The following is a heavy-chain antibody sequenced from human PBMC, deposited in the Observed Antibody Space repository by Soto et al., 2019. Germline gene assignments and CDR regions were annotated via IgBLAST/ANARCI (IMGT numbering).Heavy chain of an antibody. CDR2: ISSSSSTI. V-gene: IGHV3-48*01. CDR3: ARDYGDYARGFCAFDI. CDR1: GFTFSSYS. J-gene: IGHJ3*02. Sequence: EVQLVESGGGLVQPGGSLRLSCAASGFTFSSYSMNWVRQAPGKGLEWVSYISSSSSTIYYADSVKGRFTISSDNAKYSVYLQMNSLRAEDTAVYYCARDYGDYARGFCAFDIWGQGTMVTVSS. D-gene: IGHD4-17*01.